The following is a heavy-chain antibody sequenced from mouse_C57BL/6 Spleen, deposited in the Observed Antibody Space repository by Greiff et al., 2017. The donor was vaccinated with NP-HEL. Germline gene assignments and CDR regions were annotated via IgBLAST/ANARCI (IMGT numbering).Heavy chain of an antibody. CDR1: GYSITSGYY. J-gene: IGHJ2*01. CDR2: ISYDGSN. D-gene: IGHD2-4*01. Sequence: DVQLQESGPGLVKPSQSLSLTCSVTGYSITSGYYWNWIRQFPGNKLEWMGYISYDGSNNYNPSLKNRIPITRDTSKNQFFLKLNSVTTEDTATYYCATRSDDYDGYFDYWGQGTTLTVSS. V-gene: IGHV3-6*01. CDR3: ATRSDDYDGYFDY.